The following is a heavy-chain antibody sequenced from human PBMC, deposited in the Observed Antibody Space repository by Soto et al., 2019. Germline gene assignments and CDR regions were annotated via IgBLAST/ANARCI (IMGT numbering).Heavy chain of an antibody. CDR2: ISYDGSNK. CDR1: GFTFSSYA. V-gene: IGHV3-30*04. CDR3: ARDRPGIMITSGVDGMDV. D-gene: IGHD3-16*01. J-gene: IGHJ6*02. Sequence: GGSLRLSCAASGFTFSSYAMHWVRQAPGKGLEWVAVISYDGSNKYYADSVKGRFTISRDNSKNTLYLQMNSLRAEDTAVYYCARDRPGIMITSGVDGMDVWGQGTTVTVSS.